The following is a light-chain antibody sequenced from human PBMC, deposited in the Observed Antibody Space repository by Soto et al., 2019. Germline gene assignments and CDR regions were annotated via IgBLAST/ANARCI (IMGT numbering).Light chain of an antibody. CDR3: LHHNSYPYT. J-gene: IGKJ2*01. CDR2: AAS. V-gene: IGKV1-17*01. CDR1: QGIRDD. Sequence: DIQMTQSPSSLSASVGDRVTITCRASQGIRDDLGWYQQKPGKAPKHLIYAASVLQSGVPSRFSGSGYGTEXTXXXXXLQPEDFATYYCLHHNSYPYTFGQGTKLEIK.